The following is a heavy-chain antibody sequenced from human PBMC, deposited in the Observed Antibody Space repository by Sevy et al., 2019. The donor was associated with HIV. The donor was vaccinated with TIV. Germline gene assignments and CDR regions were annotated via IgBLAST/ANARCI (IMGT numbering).Heavy chain of an antibody. V-gene: IGHV4-59*01. D-gene: IGHD5-12*01. CDR3: ARAPPVRSGDDSLNWFDP. CDR2: IYYTGST. Sequence: SETLSLTCTVSGGSISAYYWSWIRQPPGKVLEWIGYIYYTGSTNYNPSLKTRVTMSVDTSKNQFSLKLSSVIAADTAVYYCARAPPVRSGDDSLNWFDPWGQGTLVTVSS. CDR1: GGSISAYY. J-gene: IGHJ5*02.